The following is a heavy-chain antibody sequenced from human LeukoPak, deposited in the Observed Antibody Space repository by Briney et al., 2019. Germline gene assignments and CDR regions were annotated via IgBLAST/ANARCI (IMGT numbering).Heavy chain of an antibody. J-gene: IGHJ4*02. CDR3: ARELSNYDFRL. CDR1: GFIFSRYN. CDR2: ISSSGTI. Sequence: GGSLSLSCAASGFIFSRYNMNWVRQAPGKGPEWVSYISSSGTIYYADSVKGRFTISRDNAKNSLYLQMNSLRAEDTAVYYCARELSNYDFRLWGQGTLVTVSS. V-gene: IGHV3-48*01. D-gene: IGHD3-3*01.